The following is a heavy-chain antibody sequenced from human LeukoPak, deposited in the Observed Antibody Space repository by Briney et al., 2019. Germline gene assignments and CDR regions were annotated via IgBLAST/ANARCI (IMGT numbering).Heavy chain of an antibody. D-gene: IGHD3-22*01. CDR3: AREKDSSGYND. Sequence: SVKVSCKASGYTFTGYYMHWVRQAPGQGLEWMGRIIPILGIANYAQKFQGRVTITADKSTSTAYMELSSLRSEDTAVYYCAREKDSSGYNDWGQGTLVTVSS. CDR2: IIPILGIA. V-gene: IGHV1-69*04. CDR1: GYTFTGYY. J-gene: IGHJ4*02.